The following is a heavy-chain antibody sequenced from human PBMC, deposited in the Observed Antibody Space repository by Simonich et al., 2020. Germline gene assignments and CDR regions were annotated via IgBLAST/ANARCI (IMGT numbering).Heavy chain of an antibody. J-gene: IGHJ3*02. CDR3: ARNGLVGILKAFDI. V-gene: IGHV1-2*02. Sequence: QVQLVQSGAEVKKPGASVKVSCKASGYTFTGYYMHWVRQAPGQGLEWIGSINPNSVGTNYAQSVQGRVPMTRDTPISTAYMGLSRLRSDDTAVYYCARNGLVGILKAFDIWGQGTMVTVSS. D-gene: IGHD2-21*01. CDR1: GYTFTGYY. CDR2: INPNSVGT.